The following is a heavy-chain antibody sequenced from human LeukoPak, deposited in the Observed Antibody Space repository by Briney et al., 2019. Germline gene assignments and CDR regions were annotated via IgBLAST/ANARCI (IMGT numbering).Heavy chain of an antibody. J-gene: IGHJ3*02. Sequence: GGSLRLSCTTPKFNFNSYGMTWVRQAPGKGLEWVSSISGSGGNTQYAASVQGRLTISRDNSKNTLYLQMNSLRAEDTAVYYCAKDPNGDYIGAFDIWGQGTMVTVSS. CDR3: AKDPNGDYIGAFDI. V-gene: IGHV3-23*01. CDR2: ISGSGGNT. D-gene: IGHD4-17*01. CDR1: KFNFNSYG.